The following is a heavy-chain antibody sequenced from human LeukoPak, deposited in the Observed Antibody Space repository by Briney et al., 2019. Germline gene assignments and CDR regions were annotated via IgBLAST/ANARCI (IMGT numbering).Heavy chain of an antibody. Sequence: SETLSFTCTVSGGSISSNRHYWGWIRQPPGKGLEWIGNIYYGGSTYYNPSLKSRVTISVDTSKNQFSLKLSSVTAADTAVYYCTRLLKYSGSYYCDYWGQGSLVTVSS. J-gene: IGHJ4*02. D-gene: IGHD1-26*01. CDR1: GGSISSNRHY. V-gene: IGHV4-39*01. CDR2: IYYGGST. CDR3: TRLLKYSGSYYCDY.